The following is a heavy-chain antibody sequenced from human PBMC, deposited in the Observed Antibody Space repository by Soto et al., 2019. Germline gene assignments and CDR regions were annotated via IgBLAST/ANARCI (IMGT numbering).Heavy chain of an antibody. CDR1: GFTFSSYW. Sequence: GGSLRLSCAASGFTFSSYWMHWVRQAPGKGLVWVSRINSDGSSTSYADSVKGRFTISRDNAKNTLYLQMNSLRAEDTAVYYCARLAYGEFYLDYWGQGTLVTVSS. V-gene: IGHV3-74*01. D-gene: IGHD4-17*01. J-gene: IGHJ4*02. CDR3: ARLAYGEFYLDY. CDR2: INSDGSST.